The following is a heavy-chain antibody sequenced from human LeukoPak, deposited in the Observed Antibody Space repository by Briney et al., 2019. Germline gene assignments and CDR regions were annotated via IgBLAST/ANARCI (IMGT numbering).Heavy chain of an antibody. CDR3: ARVYSSYYDSSGYDY. D-gene: IGHD3-22*01. CDR1: GYTFSSYE. Sequence: GGSLRLSCAASGYTFSSYEMNWVRQAPGKGLEWVSYISSSGSTIYYADSVKGRFTISRDNAKNSLYLQMNSLGAEDTAVYYCARVYSSYYDSSGYDYWGQGTLVTVSS. V-gene: IGHV3-48*03. CDR2: ISSSGSTI. J-gene: IGHJ4*02.